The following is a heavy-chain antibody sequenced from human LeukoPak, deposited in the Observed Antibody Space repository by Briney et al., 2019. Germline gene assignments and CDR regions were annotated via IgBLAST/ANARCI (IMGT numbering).Heavy chain of an antibody. CDR2: IHYTGTT. D-gene: IGHD3-22*01. CDR3: ARGPDSRKVGY. J-gene: IGHJ4*02. V-gene: IGHV4-61*01. Sequence: KSSETLSLTCTVSGGSVSSASYYWNWIRQPPGKGLEWIGHIHYTGTTDYNPTLKSRVTMSVDSSKKQLSLKLTSVTAADTAVYYCARGPDSRKVGYWGQGTLVTVSS. CDR1: GGSVSSASYY.